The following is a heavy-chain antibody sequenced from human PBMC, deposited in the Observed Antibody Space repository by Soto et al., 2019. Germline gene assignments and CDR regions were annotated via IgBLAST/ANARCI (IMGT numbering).Heavy chain of an antibody. CDR3: ARRGYSYGYVLYYFDY. J-gene: IGHJ4*02. V-gene: IGHV4-34*01. D-gene: IGHD5-18*01. CDR1: GGSFSGYY. CDR2: INHSGST. Sequence: ETLSLTCAVYGGSFSGYYWSWIRQPPGKGLEWIGEINHSGSTNYNPSLKSRVTISVDTSKNQFSLKLSSVTAADTAVYYCARRGYSYGYVLYYFDYWGQGTLVTVSS.